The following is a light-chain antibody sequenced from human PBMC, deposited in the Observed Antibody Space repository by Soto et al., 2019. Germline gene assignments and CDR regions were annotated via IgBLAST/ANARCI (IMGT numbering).Light chain of an antibody. Sequence: DIVMTQSPLSLPVTPGEPASISCRSSQSLLHSNGYNYLDWYLQKPGQSPQLLIYLGSNRASGVPDRFSGRGSCTDFTLKISRVEAEDVGVYYCMQPLQSWTFGQGTKVEIK. J-gene: IGKJ1*01. CDR2: LGS. CDR3: MQPLQSWT. V-gene: IGKV2-28*01. CDR1: QSLLHSNGYNY.